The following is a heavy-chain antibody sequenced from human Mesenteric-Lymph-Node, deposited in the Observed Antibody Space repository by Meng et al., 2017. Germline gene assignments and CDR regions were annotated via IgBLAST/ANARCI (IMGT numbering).Heavy chain of an antibody. D-gene: IGHD1-7*01. CDR3: ATFITATQGFHYYFDF. J-gene: IGHJ4*02. CDR2: IYYTGST. V-gene: IGHV4-30-4*01. Sequence: QVQLQESGPGLAKPSQTLSLTCTVSGGSIGSGDYYWSWIRQPPGKGLEWIGYIYYTGSTFYNPSLKSRVTISVDTSKNQFSLKLNSVTAADTAIYYCATFITATQGFHYYFDFWGQGTLVTVSS. CDR1: GGSIGSGDYY.